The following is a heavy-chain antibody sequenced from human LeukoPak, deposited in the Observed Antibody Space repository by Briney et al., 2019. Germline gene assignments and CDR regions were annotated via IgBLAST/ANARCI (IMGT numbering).Heavy chain of an antibody. V-gene: IGHV4-38-2*02. CDR1: GYSISSGYY. D-gene: IGHD3-9*01. J-gene: IGHJ4*02. CDR2: IYHSGST. Sequence: SETLSLTCTVSGYSISSGYYWGWIRQPPGKGLEWVGSIYHSGSTYYNPSLKSRVTISVDTSKNQFSLKLSSVTAADTAVYYCARWGDWLLFDYWGQGTLVTVSS. CDR3: ARWGDWLLFDY.